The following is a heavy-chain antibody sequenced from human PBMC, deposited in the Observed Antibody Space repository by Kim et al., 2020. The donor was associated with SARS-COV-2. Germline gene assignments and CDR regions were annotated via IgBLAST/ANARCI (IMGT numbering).Heavy chain of an antibody. Sequence: SETLSLTCAVYGGSFSGYYWSWIRQPPGKGLEWIGEINHSGSTNYNPSLKSRVTISVDTSKNQFSLKLSSVTAADTAVYYCARSQRPTGTTSFDYWGQGTLVTVSS. CDR1: GGSFSGYY. V-gene: IGHV4-34*01. CDR3: ARSQRPTGTTSFDY. CDR2: INHSGST. J-gene: IGHJ4*02. D-gene: IGHD1-7*01.